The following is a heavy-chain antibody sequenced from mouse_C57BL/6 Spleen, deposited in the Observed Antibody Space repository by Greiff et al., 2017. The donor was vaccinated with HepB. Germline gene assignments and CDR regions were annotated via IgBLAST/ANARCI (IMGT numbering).Heavy chain of an antibody. CDR3: ARVDGLRRAWFAY. CDR2: ISDGGSYT. D-gene: IGHD2-2*01. Sequence: EVQRVESGGGLVKPGGSLKLSCAASGFTFSSYAMSWVRQTPEKRLEWVATISDGGSYTYYPDNVKGRFTISRDNAKNNLYLQMSHLKSEDTAMYYCARVDGLRRAWFAYWGQGTLVTVSA. J-gene: IGHJ3*01. V-gene: IGHV5-4*01. CDR1: GFTFSSYA.